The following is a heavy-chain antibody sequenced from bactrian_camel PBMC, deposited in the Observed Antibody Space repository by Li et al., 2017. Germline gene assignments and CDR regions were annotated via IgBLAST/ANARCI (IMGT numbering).Heavy chain of an antibody. V-gene: IGHV3-2*01. J-gene: IGHJ4*01. CDR3: AAASRTGRVFEYNY. CDR1: GFPFSSYY. D-gene: IGHD5*01. CDR2: IESYGYT. Sequence: HVQLVESGGDLVQPGGSLRLSCAASGFPFSSYYIGWVRQAPGKGLEWVSSIESYGYTYNADSVKGRFTISRDNDKNTLYLQMNSLKPEDTALYYCAAASRTGRVFEYNYWGQGTQVTVS.